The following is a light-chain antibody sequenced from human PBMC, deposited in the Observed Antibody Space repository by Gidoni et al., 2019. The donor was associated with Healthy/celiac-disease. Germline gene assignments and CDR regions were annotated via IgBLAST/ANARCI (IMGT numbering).Light chain of an antibody. V-gene: IGKV1-33*01. CDR2: DAS. J-gene: IGKJ2*01. CDR1: QDISNS. Sequence: DIQMTQSPSSLSASVGDRVTITCQASQDISNSLNWYQQKQGKAPKLLIYDASNLETGVPSRFSGSGSGTDFTFTISSLQPEDIETYYWQQYDNLPVTFGQGTKLEIK. CDR3: QQYDNLPVT.